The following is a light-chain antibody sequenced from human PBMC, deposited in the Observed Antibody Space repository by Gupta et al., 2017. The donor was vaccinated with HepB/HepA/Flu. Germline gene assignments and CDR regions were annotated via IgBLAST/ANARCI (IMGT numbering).Light chain of an antibody. J-gene: IGLJ1*01. Sequence: QSVLTQPSSVSGAPGQRVTISCTGSTSNIGAGFDVHWYQQRPGTAPNLLIYGNNNRPSGVPDRFSGSKSGTSASLAITGLQAEEEADYNCQSYDSSRSAYVFGTGTKVTGL. CDR1: TSNIGAGFD. CDR2: GNN. V-gene: IGLV1-40*01. CDR3: QSYDSSRSAYV.